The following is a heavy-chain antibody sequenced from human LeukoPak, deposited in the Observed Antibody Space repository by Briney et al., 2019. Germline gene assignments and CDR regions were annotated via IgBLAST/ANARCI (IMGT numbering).Heavy chain of an antibody. CDR3: ARVTADWRIV. D-gene: IGHD3-9*01. V-gene: IGHV4-39*07. J-gene: IGHJ4*02. CDR1: GDSISNPDSY. CDR2: IYYTGST. Sequence: SETLSLTCTVSGDSISNPDSYWGWSRQSPGTGLEWIGNIYYTGSTHHHPSLNGRVTISIDTSRNQFSLKMTSVTAADTAVYYCARVTADWRIVWGQGTLVTVSS.